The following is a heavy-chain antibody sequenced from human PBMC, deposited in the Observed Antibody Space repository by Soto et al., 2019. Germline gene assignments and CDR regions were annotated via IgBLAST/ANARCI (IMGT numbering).Heavy chain of an antibody. D-gene: IGHD2-2*01. Sequence: EVQLVESGGGLVQPGGSLRLSCAASGLTFSSSWMSWARQAPGKGLQWVANIKEDGSEEYYLDSVKGRITISRDNAKNSLYLQMNSLTAEDTAVYYCARDLGYHTLDYWGQGTLVTVSS. CDR1: GLTFSSSW. V-gene: IGHV3-7*01. CDR2: IKEDGSEE. CDR3: ARDLGYHTLDY. J-gene: IGHJ4*02.